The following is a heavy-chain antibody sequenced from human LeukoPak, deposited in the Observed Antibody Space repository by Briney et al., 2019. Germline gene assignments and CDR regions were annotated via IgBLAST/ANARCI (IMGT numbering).Heavy chain of an antibody. V-gene: IGHV3-48*03. Sequence: GGSLRLSCAASGFTFSSYEMNWVRQAPGKGLEWVSYISSCGSTMYYADSVKGRFTISRDNAKNSLFLQMNSLRAEDTAVYYCAREARSWYRDYFDYWGQGTLVAVSS. CDR3: AREARSWYRDYFDY. D-gene: IGHD6-13*01. J-gene: IGHJ4*02. CDR1: GFTFSSYE. CDR2: ISSCGSTM.